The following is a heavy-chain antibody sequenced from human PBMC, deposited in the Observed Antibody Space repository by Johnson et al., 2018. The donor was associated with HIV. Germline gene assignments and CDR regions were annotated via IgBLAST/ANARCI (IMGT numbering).Heavy chain of an antibody. CDR2: ISWNSGSI. CDR1: GFTFDDYA. J-gene: IGHJ3*02. CDR3: ARDRPIAPFDI. D-gene: IGHD3-22*01. Sequence: LLVESGGGLVQPGRSLRLSCAASGFTFDDYAMHWVRQAPGKGLEWVSGISWNSGSIGYADSVKGRFTISRDNAKNSLYLQMHSLRAEDTAVYYCARDRPIAPFDIWGQGTMVTVSS. V-gene: IGHV3-9*01.